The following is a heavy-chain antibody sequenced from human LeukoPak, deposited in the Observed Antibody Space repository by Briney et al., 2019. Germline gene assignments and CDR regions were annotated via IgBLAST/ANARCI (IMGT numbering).Heavy chain of an antibody. CDR2: IYYSGST. CDR1: GGSISSGGYY. J-gene: IGHJ6*02. Sequence: SQTLSLTCTVSGGSISSGGYYWSWIRQHPGKGLEWIGYIYYSGSTYYNPSLKSRVTISVDTSKNQFSLKLSSVTAADTAAYYCARHYDFWSGSGLDYGMDVWGQGTTVTVSS. CDR3: ARHYDFWSGSGLDYGMDV. V-gene: IGHV4-31*03. D-gene: IGHD3-3*01.